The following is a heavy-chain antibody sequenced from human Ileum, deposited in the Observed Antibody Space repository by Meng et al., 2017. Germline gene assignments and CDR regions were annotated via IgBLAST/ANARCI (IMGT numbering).Heavy chain of an antibody. CDR3: ARSSTSPASYFFDY. CDR2: IYYSGST. D-gene: IGHD6-6*01. Sequence: QQTAPNPRRPSQNLSRACTVSGDSVSSCSYYWSWIRQPPGKGLEWIGHIYYSGSTNYNPSLKSRVTISVDMSKNQFSLKLNSVTAADTAIYFCARSSTSPASYFFDYWGQGTLVTVSS. V-gene: IGHV4-61*01. CDR1: GDSVSSCSYY. J-gene: IGHJ4*02.